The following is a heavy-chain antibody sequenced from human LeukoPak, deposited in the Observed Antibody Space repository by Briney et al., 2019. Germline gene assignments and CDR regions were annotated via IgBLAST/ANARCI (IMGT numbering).Heavy chain of an antibody. CDR2: ISYDGSNK. J-gene: IGHJ6*02. V-gene: IGHV3-30-3*01. Sequence: PGGSLRLSCAASGFTFSSYAMHWVRQAPGKGLEWVAVISYDGSNKYYADSVKGRFTISRDNSKNTLYLQMNSLRAEDTAVYYCARASGAPNYSYYYGMDVWGQGTTVTVSS. CDR3: ARASGAPNYSYYYGMDV. CDR1: GFTFSSYA. D-gene: IGHD7-27*01.